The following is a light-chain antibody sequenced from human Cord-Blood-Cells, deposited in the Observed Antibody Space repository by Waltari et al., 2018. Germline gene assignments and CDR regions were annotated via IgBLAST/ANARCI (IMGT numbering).Light chain of an antibody. CDR1: QSISSY. Sequence: IQMTQSPSSLSASVGDRVTITCRASQSISSYLNWYQQKPGKAPKHLIYAASSLQSGVPSRFSGSGSGTDFTLTISSLQPEDCATYYCQQSYSTPPTCGGGTKVEIK. CDR2: AAS. CDR3: QQSYSTPPT. J-gene: IGKJ4*01. V-gene: IGKV1-39*01.